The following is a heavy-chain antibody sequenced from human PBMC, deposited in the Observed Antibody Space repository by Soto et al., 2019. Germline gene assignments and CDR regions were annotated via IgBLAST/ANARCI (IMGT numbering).Heavy chain of an antibody. D-gene: IGHD2-15*01. CDR3: TTEGYCSGGSCYLDY. J-gene: IGHJ4*02. CDR1: GFTFSNAW. CDR2: IKSKTDGGTT. V-gene: IGHV3-15*01. Sequence: GGSLRLYCAASGFTFSNAWMSWVRQAPGKGLEWVGRIKSKTDGGTTDYAAPVKGRFTITRDDSKNTLYLQMNSLKTEDTAVYYCTTEGYCSGGSCYLDYWGQGTLVTVSS.